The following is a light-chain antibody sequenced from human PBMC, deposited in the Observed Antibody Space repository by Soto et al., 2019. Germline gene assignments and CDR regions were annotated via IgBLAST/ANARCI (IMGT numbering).Light chain of an antibody. Sequence: EIVLTQSPGTLSLSPGERATLSCRASQSVSNNYVAWYQQKPGQAPRLLIFRASIKATGIPDRFSGSGSGTEFILTIRGLEAEDSGIYHCHQHGGSPETFGQGTKLEIK. CDR3: HQHGGSPET. J-gene: IGKJ1*01. CDR1: QSVSNNY. V-gene: IGKV3-20*01. CDR2: RAS.